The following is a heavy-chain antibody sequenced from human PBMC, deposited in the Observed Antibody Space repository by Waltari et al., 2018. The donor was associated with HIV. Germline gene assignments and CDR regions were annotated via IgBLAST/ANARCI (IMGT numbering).Heavy chain of an antibody. Sequence: QVQLVQSVAEVKKPGASVKVSCKASGITLSTYAMHWVRQAPGKRLEWMGWTNVGNGNSDYAQKFQGRVTITRDKSASTAYMDLSCLRAEDTAVYYCASEQYSSDWYDNHWGQGTLVTVSS. J-gene: IGHJ5*02. CDR3: ASEQYSSDWYDNH. V-gene: IGHV1-3*01. CDR1: GITLSTYA. CDR2: TNVGNGNS. D-gene: IGHD6-19*01.